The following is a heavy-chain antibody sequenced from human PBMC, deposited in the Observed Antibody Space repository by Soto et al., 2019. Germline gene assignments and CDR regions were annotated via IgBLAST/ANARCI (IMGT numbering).Heavy chain of an antibody. J-gene: IGHJ5*02. Sequence: PSETLALTCTVSGGSISSYYWSWIRQPPGKGLEWIGYIYYSGTTSYNPSLKSRVTISIDTSKNQFSLRLSSVTAADTAVYYCAREVQYWFDPWGQGTLVTVS. CDR1: GGSISSYY. D-gene: IGHD1-1*01. V-gene: IGHV4-59*01. CDR3: AREVQYWFDP. CDR2: IYYSGTT.